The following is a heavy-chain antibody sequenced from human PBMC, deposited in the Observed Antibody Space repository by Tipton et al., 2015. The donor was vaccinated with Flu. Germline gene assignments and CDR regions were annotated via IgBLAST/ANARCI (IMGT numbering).Heavy chain of an antibody. Sequence: LRLSCAVSGYSISSGYYWGWIRQPPGKGLEWIGSIYHSGSTYYNPSLKSRVTISVDTSKNQFSLKLSSLTAADTAVYYCAGQRLILDDSSGYYDYWGQGTLVTVSS. CDR3: AGQRLILDDSSGYYDY. CDR1: GYSISSGYY. D-gene: IGHD3-22*01. V-gene: IGHV4-38-2*01. J-gene: IGHJ4*02. CDR2: IYHSGST.